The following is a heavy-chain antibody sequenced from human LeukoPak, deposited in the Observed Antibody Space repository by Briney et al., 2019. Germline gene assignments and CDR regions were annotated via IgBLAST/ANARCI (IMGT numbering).Heavy chain of an antibody. Sequence: PGGSLRLSCAASGFTFSSYEMNWVRQAPGKGLEGVAIIWNDGSNEDYVDSVKGRFTISRDNAKNTLYPQMNRLRAEDTAVYYCARVDTAMGSLDYWGHGILVTVSS. CDR3: ARVDTAMGSLDY. CDR1: GFTFSSYE. J-gene: IGHJ4*01. V-gene: IGHV3-33*08. D-gene: IGHD5-18*01. CDR2: IWNDGSNE.